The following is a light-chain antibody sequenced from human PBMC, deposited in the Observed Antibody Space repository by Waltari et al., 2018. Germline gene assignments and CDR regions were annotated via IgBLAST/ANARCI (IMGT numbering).Light chain of an antibody. J-gene: IGLJ2*01. Sequence: QSVLTQPPSVSGAPGERVTISCTGSRPNIGAGYEVHWYQQFPGSAPRFLVYGDTRRPSGVPDRFSGSKSGTSASLAITGLQAEDEAVYYCQSYDTSLNVIFGGGTKVTVV. V-gene: IGLV1-40*01. CDR2: GDT. CDR3: QSYDTSLNVI. CDR1: RPNIGAGYE.